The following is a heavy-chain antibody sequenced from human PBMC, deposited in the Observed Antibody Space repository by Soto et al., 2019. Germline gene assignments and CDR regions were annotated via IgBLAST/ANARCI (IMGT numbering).Heavy chain of an antibody. V-gene: IGHV1-18*01. CDR2: ISAYNGNT. Sequence: ASVKVSCKASGYTFSNYGISWVRQAPGQGLEWMGWISAYNGNTKYGQKVQGRLTMTTDTSTSTAYMELRSLRSDDTAMYYCARDTHIHSSDLDVWGQGTTVTVSS. J-gene: IGHJ6*02. CDR3: ARDTHIHSSDLDV. D-gene: IGHD3-22*01. CDR1: GYTFSNYG.